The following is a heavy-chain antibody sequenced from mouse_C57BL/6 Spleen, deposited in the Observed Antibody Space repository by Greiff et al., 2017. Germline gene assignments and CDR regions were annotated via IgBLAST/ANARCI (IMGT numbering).Heavy chain of an antibody. Sequence: EVKLVESGGGLVQPGGSLSLSCAASGFTFPDYYMSWVRQPPGKALEWLGFIRNKANGYTTEYSASVKGRFTISRDNSQSILYLQLNALRAEDSATYYCARTEDYAMDYRRQGTSVTVSS. J-gene: IGHJ4*01. CDR3: ARTEDYAMDY. CDR1: GFTFPDYY. CDR2: IRNKANGYTT. V-gene: IGHV7-3*01.